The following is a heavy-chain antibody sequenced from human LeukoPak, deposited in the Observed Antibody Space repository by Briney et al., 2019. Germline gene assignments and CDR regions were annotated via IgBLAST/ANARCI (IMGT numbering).Heavy chain of an antibody. CDR1: GFTFNNYI. J-gene: IGHJ4*02. V-gene: IGHV3-30*04. D-gene: IGHD1-14*01. CDR3: ARVQGGGFRTADY. CDR2: ILEDGRYQ. Sequence: PGGSLRLSCAASGFTFNNYIMHWVRQAPGKGLDWVAVILEDGRYQYYADSVKGRFTISRDNSNNSLFLQMNSLRPEDTAIYYCARVQGGGFRTADYWGQGTLVTVSS.